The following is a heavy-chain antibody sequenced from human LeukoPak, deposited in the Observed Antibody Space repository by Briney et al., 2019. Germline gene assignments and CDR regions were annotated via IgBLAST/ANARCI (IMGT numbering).Heavy chain of an antibody. D-gene: IGHD6-13*01. CDR2: INHSGST. CDR3: ARRKEILSHIHRAAAGTRTSIDY. CDR1: GGSISSSNW. V-gene: IGHV4-4*02. J-gene: IGHJ4*02. Sequence: PSETLSLTCAGSGGSISSSNWWSWVRQPPGKGLEWIGEINHSGSTNYNPSLKSRVTISVDTSKNQFSLKLSSVTAADTAVYYCARRKEILSHIHRAAAGTRTSIDYWGQGTLVTVSS.